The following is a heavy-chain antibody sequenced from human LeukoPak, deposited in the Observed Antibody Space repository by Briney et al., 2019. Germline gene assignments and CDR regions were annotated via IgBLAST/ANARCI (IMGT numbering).Heavy chain of an antibody. CDR3: ARGMTNDYVWGSYRILFDY. J-gene: IGHJ4*02. Sequence: GASVKVSCKASGYTFTGYYMHWVRQAPGQGLEWMGWINPNSGGTNYAQKFQGRVTMTRDTSISTAYMELSRLRSDDTAVYYCARGMTNDYVWGSYRILFDYWGQGTLVTVSS. V-gene: IGHV1-2*02. CDR1: GYTFTGYY. D-gene: IGHD3-16*02. CDR2: INPNSGGT.